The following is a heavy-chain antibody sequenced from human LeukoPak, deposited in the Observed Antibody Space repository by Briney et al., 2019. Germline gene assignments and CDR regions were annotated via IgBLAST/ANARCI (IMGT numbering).Heavy chain of an antibody. CDR2: INSDGSST. CDR1: GFTFSSYW. D-gene: IGHD3-16*02. V-gene: IGHV3-74*01. Sequence: GGSLRLSCAASGFTFSSYWMHWVCQAPGKGLVWVSRINSDGSSTSYADSVKGRFTISRDNAKNTLYLQMNSLRAEDTAVYYCAASLGELSSPLDYWGQGTLVTVSS. J-gene: IGHJ4*02. CDR3: AASLGELSSPLDY.